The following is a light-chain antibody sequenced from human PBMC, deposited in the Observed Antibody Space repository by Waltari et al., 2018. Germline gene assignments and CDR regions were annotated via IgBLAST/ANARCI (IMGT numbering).Light chain of an antibody. CDR2: WAS. V-gene: IGKV4-1*01. CDR1: QSVLYSSNNKNY. J-gene: IGKJ5*01. CDR3: QQYYSTPPIT. Sequence: SPDSLAVSLGERATINCKSSQSVLYSSNNKNYLAWYQQKPGQPPQLLIYWASTRESGVPDRFSGSGSGTDFTLTISSLQAEDVAVYYCQQYYSTPPITFGQGTRLEIK.